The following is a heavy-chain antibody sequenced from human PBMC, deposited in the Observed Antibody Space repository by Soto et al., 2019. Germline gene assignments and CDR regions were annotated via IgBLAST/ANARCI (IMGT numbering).Heavy chain of an antibody. Sequence: PSETLSLTCAVYGGSFSGYYWSWIRQPPGKGLEWIGEINHSGITNYNPSLKSRVTISVDTSKNQFSLKLSSVTAADTAVYYCARGPLAYCGGDCYSGAFDIWGQGTTVTVSS. D-gene: IGHD2-21*02. CDR3: ARGPLAYCGGDCYSGAFDI. V-gene: IGHV4-34*01. CDR1: GGSFSGYY. J-gene: IGHJ3*02. CDR2: INHSGIT.